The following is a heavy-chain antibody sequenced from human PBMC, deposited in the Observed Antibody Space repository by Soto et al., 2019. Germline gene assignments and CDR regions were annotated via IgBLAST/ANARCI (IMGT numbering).Heavy chain of an antibody. CDR2: ISGSGGST. D-gene: IGHD4-17*01. Sequence: GGSLRLSCAASGFTFSRDAMSWVRQAPGKGLEWVSAISGSGGSTYYADSVKGRFTISRDNSKNTLYLQMNSLRAEDTAVYYCAGSNMTTVTTNAFDIWGQGTMVTVSS. V-gene: IGHV3-23*01. J-gene: IGHJ3*02. CDR1: GFTFSRDA. CDR3: AGSNMTTVTTNAFDI.